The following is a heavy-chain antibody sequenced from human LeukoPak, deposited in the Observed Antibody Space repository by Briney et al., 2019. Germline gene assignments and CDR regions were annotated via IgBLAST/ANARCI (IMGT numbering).Heavy chain of an antibody. D-gene: IGHD3-3*01. J-gene: IGHJ3*02. V-gene: IGHV1-69*05. CDR3: ARDRPRGRSGYYDVFDI. Sequence: ASVKVSCKASGGTFSSYAISWVRQAPGQGLEWMGGIIPIFGTANYAQKFQGRVTMTRDASTSTVYMELSSLRSEDTAVYYCARDRPRGRSGYYDVFDIWGQGTMVTVSS. CDR2: IIPIFGTA. CDR1: GGTFSSYA.